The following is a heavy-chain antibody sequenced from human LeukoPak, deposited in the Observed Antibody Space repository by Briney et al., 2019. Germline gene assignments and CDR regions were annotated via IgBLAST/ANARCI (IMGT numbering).Heavy chain of an antibody. CDR3: ARELMGYYDSSGYYYY. CDR2: ITGSGGST. CDR1: GFTFSSYA. V-gene: IGHV3-23*01. D-gene: IGHD3-22*01. J-gene: IGHJ4*02. Sequence: GGSLRLSCAASGFTFSSYAMSWVRQAPGKGLEWVSAITGSGGSTHYADSVKGRFTISRDNSKNTLYLQMNSLRAEDTAVYYCARELMGYYDSSGYYYYWGQGTLVTVSS.